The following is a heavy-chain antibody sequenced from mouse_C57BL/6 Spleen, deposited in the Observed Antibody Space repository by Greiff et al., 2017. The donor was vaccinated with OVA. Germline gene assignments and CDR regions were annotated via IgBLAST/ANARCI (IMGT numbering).Heavy chain of an antibody. Sequence: QVQLQQPGAELVKPGASVKLSCKASGYTFTSYWMHWVKQRPGTGLEWIGMIHPNSGSTNYNEKFKSKATLTVDKSSSTAYMQLSSLTSEDSAVYYCARLGHYYGKYYAMDYWGQGTSVTVSS. CDR2: IHPNSGST. CDR3: ARLGHYYGKYYAMDY. D-gene: IGHD1-2*01. CDR1: GYTFTSYW. J-gene: IGHJ4*01. V-gene: IGHV1-64*01.